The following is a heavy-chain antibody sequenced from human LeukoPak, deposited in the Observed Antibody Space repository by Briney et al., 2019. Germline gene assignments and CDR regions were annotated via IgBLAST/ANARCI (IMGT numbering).Heavy chain of an antibody. CDR3: ASAYRDILTGYHQFDFDY. V-gene: IGHV4-39*07. J-gene: IGHJ4*02. CDR2: IYYSGST. CDR1: GGSISSSSYY. D-gene: IGHD3-9*01. Sequence: PSETLSLTCTVSGGSISSSSYYWGWIRQPPGKGLEWIGSIYYSGSTYYNPSLKSRVTISVDTSKNQFSLKLSSVTAADTAVYYCASAYRDILTGYHQFDFDYWGQGTLVTVSS.